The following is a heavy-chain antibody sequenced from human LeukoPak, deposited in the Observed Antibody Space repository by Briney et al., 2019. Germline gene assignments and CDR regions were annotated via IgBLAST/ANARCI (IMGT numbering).Heavy chain of an antibody. D-gene: IGHD3-16*01. Sequence: GGSLRLSCAASGFTFSSYEMNWVRQAPGKGLEWVSYISSSGSTIYYADSVKGRFTISRDNAKNSLYLQMNSLRAEDTAVYYCARARERLWGAFDIWGQGTMVTVSS. CDR3: ARARERLWGAFDI. CDR2: ISSSGSTI. CDR1: GFTFSSYE. V-gene: IGHV3-48*03. J-gene: IGHJ3*02.